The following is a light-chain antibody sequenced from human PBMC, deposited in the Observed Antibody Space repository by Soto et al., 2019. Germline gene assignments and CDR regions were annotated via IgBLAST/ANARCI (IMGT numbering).Light chain of an antibody. CDR1: QSINNW. CDR3: QQYESFPRT. CDR2: KAS. J-gene: IGKJ1*01. V-gene: IGKV1-5*03. Sequence: DIQMTQSPSTLSASVGDRVTITCRASQSINNWLAWYQQKPGKAPKLFIFKASTLEIGAPSRFSGSGSGTEFTLSISSLQPDDFATDFCQQYESFPRTFGQGTKVEIK.